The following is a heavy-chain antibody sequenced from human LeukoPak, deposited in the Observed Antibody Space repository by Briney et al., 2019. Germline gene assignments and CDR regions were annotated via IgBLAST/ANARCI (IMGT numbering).Heavy chain of an antibody. Sequence: GASVKVSCKASGYTFTGYYMHWVRQAPGQGLEWMGWINPNSGGTNYAQKFQGRVTMTRDTSISTAYMELRSLRSDDTAVYYCARDRSSWIFDYWGQGTLVTVSS. CDR3: ARDRSSWIFDY. V-gene: IGHV1-2*02. CDR2: INPNSGGT. D-gene: IGHD6-13*01. CDR1: GYTFTGYY. J-gene: IGHJ4*02.